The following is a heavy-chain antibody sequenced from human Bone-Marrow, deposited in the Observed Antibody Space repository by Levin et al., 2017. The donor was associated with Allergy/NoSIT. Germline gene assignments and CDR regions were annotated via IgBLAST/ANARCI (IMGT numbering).Heavy chain of an antibody. V-gene: IGHV4-39*01. CDR3: AVEVATPPTGYY. Sequence: NASETLSLTCTVSGGSISSSSYYWGWIRQPPGKGLEWIGSIYYSGSTYYNPSLKSRVTISVDTSKNQFSLKLSSVTAADTAVYYCAVEVATPPTGYYWGQGTLVTVSS. J-gene: IGHJ4*02. CDR2: IYYSGST. D-gene: IGHD5-12*01. CDR1: GGSISSSSYY.